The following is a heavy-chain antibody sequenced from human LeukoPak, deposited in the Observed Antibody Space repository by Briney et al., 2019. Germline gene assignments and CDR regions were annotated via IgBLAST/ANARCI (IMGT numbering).Heavy chain of an antibody. CDR3: ASGTIAVAGIFDY. V-gene: IGHV4-34*01. CDR1: GGSFSGYY. J-gene: IGHJ4*02. CDR2: INHSGST. Sequence: SETLSLTCAVYGGSFSGYYWSWIRQPPGKGLEWIGEINHSGSTNYNPSLKSRATISVDTSKNQFSLKLSSVTAADTAVYYCASGTIAVAGIFDYWGQGILVTVSS. D-gene: IGHD6-19*01.